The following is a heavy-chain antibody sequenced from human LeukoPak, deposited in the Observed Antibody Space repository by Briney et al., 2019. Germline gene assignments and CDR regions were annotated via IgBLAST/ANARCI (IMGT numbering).Heavy chain of an antibody. J-gene: IGHJ4*02. D-gene: IGHD1-26*01. CDR1: GFTFSSYA. CDR2: ISGSGGST. V-gene: IGHV3-23*01. CDR3: AKRGGIVGATYFDY. Sequence: GGSLRLSCAASGFTFSSYAMSWVRQAPGKGLEWASAISGSGGSTYYADSVKGRFTISRDNSKNTLYLQMNSLRAEDTAVYYCAKRGGIVGATYFDYWGQGTLVTVSS.